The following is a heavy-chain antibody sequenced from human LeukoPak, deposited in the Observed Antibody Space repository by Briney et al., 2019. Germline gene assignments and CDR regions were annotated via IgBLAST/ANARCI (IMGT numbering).Heavy chain of an antibody. D-gene: IGHD1-1*01. V-gene: IGHV4-61*01. CDR2: IYYSGST. CDR3: ARETLEGKFDP. J-gene: IGHJ5*02. CDR1: GASVSSGSYY. Sequence: SETLSLTCTVSGASVSSGSYYWSWIRQPPGKGLEWIGYIYYSGSTNYNPSLKSRVTISVDTSKNQFSLKLSSVTAADTAVYYCARETLEGKFDPWGQGILVTVSS.